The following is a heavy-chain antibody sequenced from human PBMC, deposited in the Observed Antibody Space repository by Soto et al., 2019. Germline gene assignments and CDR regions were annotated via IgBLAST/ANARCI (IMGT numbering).Heavy chain of an antibody. CDR3: ARLQYPNYYYYGMDV. J-gene: IGHJ6*02. D-gene: IGHD2-2*01. CDR1: GYIFTSYW. CDR2: IDPSDSYT. V-gene: IGHV5-10-1*01. Sequence: PGESLKISCKGSGYIFTSYWISWVRQMPGKGLEWMGRIDPSDSYTNYSPSFQGHVTISADKSISTAYLQWSSLKASDTAMYYCARLQYPNYYYYGMDVWGQGTTVTVSS.